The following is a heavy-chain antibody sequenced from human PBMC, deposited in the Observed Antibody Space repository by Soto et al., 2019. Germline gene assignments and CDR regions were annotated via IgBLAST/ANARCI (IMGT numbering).Heavy chain of an antibody. CDR2: IIPIFGTA. CDR1: GGTFSSYA. D-gene: IGHD2-15*01. CDR3: ARVSGYCSGGSCYPTYFDY. Sequence: SVKVSCKSSGGTFSSYAISWVRQAPGQGLEWMGGIIPIFGTANYAQKFKGRVTITADESTSTAYMELSSLRSEDTAVYYCARVSGYCSGGSCYPTYFDYWGKGTLVTVSS. V-gene: IGHV1-69*13. J-gene: IGHJ4*02.